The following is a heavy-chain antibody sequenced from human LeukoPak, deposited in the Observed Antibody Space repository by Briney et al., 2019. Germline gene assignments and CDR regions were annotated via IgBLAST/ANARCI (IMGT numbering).Heavy chain of an antibody. Sequence: GASVKVSCKASGYTFTSYDINWVRQATGQGLEWMGWMNPNSGNTGYAQKFQDRVTITRNTSITTAYMELSSLRSEDTAVYYCARGHSDDFLSGSDYMDVWGKGTTVTVSS. V-gene: IGHV1-8*03. CDR2: MNPNSGNT. CDR1: GYTFTSYD. D-gene: IGHD3-3*01. CDR3: ARGHSDDFLSGSDYMDV. J-gene: IGHJ6*03.